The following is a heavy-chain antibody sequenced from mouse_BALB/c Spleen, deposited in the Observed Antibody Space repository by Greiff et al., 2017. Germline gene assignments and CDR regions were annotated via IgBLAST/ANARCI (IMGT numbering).Heavy chain of an antibody. J-gene: IGHJ4*01. CDR3: ARVAYYGNYVGDYYAMDY. D-gene: IGHD2-10*01. V-gene: IGHV5-6*01. CDR1: GFTFSSYG. Sequence: EVQRVESGGDLVKPGGSLKLSCAASGFTFSSYGMSWVRQTPDKRLEWVATISSGGSYTYYPDSVKGRFTISRDNAKNTLYLQMSSLKSEDTAMYYCARVAYYGNYVGDYYAMDYWGQGTSVTVSS. CDR2: ISSGGSYT.